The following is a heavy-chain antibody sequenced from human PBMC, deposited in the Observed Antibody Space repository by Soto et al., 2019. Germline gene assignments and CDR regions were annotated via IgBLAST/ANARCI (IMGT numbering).Heavy chain of an antibody. CDR2: ITWNGGNT. D-gene: IGHD3-3*01. CDR1: GFRFDDYN. Sequence: GGSLRLSCAASGFRFDDYNMHWVRQAPGKGLEWVSLITWNGGNTYYADSVKGRFTISRGGTSRSVSLQMASLKSDDTAVYYCARETLSFGSALDVWGQGTTVTVSS. V-gene: IGHV3-43*01. J-gene: IGHJ6*02. CDR3: ARETLSFGSALDV.